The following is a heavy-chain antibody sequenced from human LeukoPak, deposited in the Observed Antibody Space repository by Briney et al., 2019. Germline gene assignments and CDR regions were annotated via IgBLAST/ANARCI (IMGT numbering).Heavy chain of an antibody. V-gene: IGHV1-69*06. J-gene: IGHJ4*02. D-gene: IGHD2-15*01. CDR2: IIPIFGTA. CDR3: ARDRYCSGGSCPSGP. CDR1: GGTFSSYA. Sequence: ASVKVSCKASGGTFSSYAISWVRLAPGQGLEWMGGIIPIFGTANYAQKFQGRVTITADKSTSTAYMELSSLRSEDTAVYYCARDRYCSGGSCPSGPWGQGTLVTVSS.